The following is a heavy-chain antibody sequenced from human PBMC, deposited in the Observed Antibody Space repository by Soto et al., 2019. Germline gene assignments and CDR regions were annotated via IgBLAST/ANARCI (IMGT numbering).Heavy chain of an antibody. J-gene: IGHJ4*02. Sequence: SETLSLTCTVSGGSISSGGYYWSWIRQHPGKGLEWIGYIYYSGSTYYNPSLKSRVTISVDTSKNRFSLKLSSVTAADTAVYYCARGLTISFDYWGQGTLVTVSS. V-gene: IGHV4-31*03. CDR1: GGSISSGGYY. CDR2: IYYSGST. CDR3: ARGLTISFDY.